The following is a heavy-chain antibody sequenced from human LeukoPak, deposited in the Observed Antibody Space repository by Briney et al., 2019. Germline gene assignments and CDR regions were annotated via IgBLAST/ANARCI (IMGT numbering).Heavy chain of an antibody. J-gene: IGHJ4*02. CDR1: GGSISSGGYS. Sequence: SQTLSLTCAVSGGSISSGGYSWRWIRQPPGKGLEWIGYIYHSGSTYYNPSLKSRVTISVDRSKNQFSLKLSSVTAADTVVYYCARVSASGGSWGNFDYWGQGTLVTVSS. CDR2: IYHSGST. V-gene: IGHV4-30-2*01. CDR3: ARVSASGGSWGNFDY. D-gene: IGHD2-15*01.